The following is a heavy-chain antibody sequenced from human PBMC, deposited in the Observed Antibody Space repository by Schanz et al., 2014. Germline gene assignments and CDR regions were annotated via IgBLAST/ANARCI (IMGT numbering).Heavy chain of an antibody. J-gene: IGHJ3*02. CDR3: AGAVATIRADSFDI. CDR2: INSRSNFI. V-gene: IGHV3-21*01. CDR1: RIIFGTYS. Sequence: EVQLVESGGGLVKPGGSLRLSCTASRIIFGTYSMNWIRQTPKGLEWVSSINSRSNFIYYADSVKGRFTISRDNAKNSLYHQMNSLRAEDTAVYYCAGAVATIRADSFDIWGQGTMVDVSS. D-gene: IGHD5-12*01.